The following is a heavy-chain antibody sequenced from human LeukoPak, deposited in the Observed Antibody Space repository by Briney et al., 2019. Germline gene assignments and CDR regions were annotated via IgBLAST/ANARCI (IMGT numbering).Heavy chain of an antibody. J-gene: IGHJ4*02. D-gene: IGHD3-10*01. CDR2: SYHGGGT. Sequence: SETLSLTCSVSGGSISTYYWSWIRQPPGKGLEWIGYSYHGGGTNYNPSLKSRVTVSVDTSKNQFSLKLRSVTAADTALYYCARVGSGSFDYWGQGTLVTVSS. V-gene: IGHV4-59*01. CDR3: ARVGSGSFDY. CDR1: GGSISTYY.